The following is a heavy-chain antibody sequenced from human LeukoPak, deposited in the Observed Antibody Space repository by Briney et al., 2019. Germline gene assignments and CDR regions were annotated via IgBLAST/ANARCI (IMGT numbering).Heavy chain of an antibody. V-gene: IGHV3-23*01. Sequence: GGSLRLSCAASGFTFSSYAMSWVRQAPGKGLKWVSTINDNGDGTYYADSVKGRFTISRDNAKNSLYLQMNSLRAEDTAVYYCARVSSGWYDPHFDYWGQGTLVTVSS. CDR1: GFTFSSYA. J-gene: IGHJ4*02. D-gene: IGHD6-19*01. CDR2: INDNGDGT. CDR3: ARVSSGWYDPHFDY.